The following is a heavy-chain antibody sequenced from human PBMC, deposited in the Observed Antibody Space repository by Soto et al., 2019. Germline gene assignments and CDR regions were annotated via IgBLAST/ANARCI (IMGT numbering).Heavy chain of an antibody. Sequence: ASVKVSCKASGYTFTSHDIHWVRQATGQGLEWMGWMNPNSGNTSYAQKFQGRVTMTRSTSISTAHMDLSSLRSDDTAVYYCAISPLIAAVAGIGSLDYWGQGTLVTVSS. CDR2: MNPNSGNT. CDR3: AISPLIAAVAGIGSLDY. D-gene: IGHD6-19*01. CDR1: GYTFTSHD. J-gene: IGHJ4*02. V-gene: IGHV1-8*01.